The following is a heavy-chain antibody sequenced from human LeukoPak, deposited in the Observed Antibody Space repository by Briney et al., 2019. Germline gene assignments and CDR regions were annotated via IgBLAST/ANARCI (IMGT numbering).Heavy chain of an antibody. CDR3: ARDHRHYHYMDF. V-gene: IGHV4-59*01. Sequence: SETLTLTCAASGGSISSYDWSWIRQPPGKGLEWFGYFYYSGSTNYNPSPKSRVTLSADTSNNKFSLQRRPVTAANPALYYWARDHRHYHYMDFWGKGTTVTVSS. J-gene: IGHJ6*03. CDR2: FYYSGST. CDR1: GGSISSYD.